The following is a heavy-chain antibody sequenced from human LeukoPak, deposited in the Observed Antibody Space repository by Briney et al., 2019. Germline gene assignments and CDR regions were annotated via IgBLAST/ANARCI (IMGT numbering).Heavy chain of an antibody. CDR2: IYHSGST. V-gene: IGHV4-4*02. J-gene: IGHJ4*02. CDR3: ARDSSGYLESFDY. CDR1: GGSISSSNW. D-gene: IGHD3-22*01. Sequence: SETLSLTCAVSGGSISSSNWWSWVRQPPGKGLEWIGEIYHSGSTNYNPSLKSRVTISVDKSKNQFSLKLSSVTAADTAVYYCARDSSGYLESFDYWGQGTLVTVSS.